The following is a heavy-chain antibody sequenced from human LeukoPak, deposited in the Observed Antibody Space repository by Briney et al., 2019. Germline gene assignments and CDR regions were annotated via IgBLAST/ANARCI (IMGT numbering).Heavy chain of an antibody. CDR1: GFTFSSYA. V-gene: IGHV3-23*01. CDR2: ISGSGGST. J-gene: IGHJ6*02. Sequence: GSLRLSCAASGFTFSSYAMRWVRQAPGKGLEWVSAISGSGGSTYYADSVKGRFTISRDNSKNTLYLQMNSLRAEDTAVYYCAKDQWAVTTLWVSVYYYGMDVWGQGTTVTVSS. D-gene: IGHD4-11*01. CDR3: AKDQWAVTTLWVSVYYYGMDV.